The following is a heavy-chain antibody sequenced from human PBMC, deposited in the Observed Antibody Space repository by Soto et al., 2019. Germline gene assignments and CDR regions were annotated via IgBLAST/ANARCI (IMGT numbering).Heavy chain of an antibody. CDR1: GFSLTTRGVG. J-gene: IGHJ5*02. V-gene: IGHV2-5*02. D-gene: IGHD3-16*01. CDR3: AHIPNYYQYDWFDP. Sequence: QITLKESGPPLVKPTQTLTLTCTFSGFSLTTRGVGVGWIRQPPGKALECLALINWDDDKRYSPSLQSRLSITKDTSKNQVVLTMTNVDPVDTATYYCAHIPNYYQYDWFDPWGQGTLVSVSS. CDR2: INWDDDK.